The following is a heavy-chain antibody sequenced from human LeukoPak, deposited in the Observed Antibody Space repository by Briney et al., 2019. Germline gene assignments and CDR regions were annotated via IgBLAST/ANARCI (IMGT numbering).Heavy chain of an antibody. D-gene: IGHD4-17*01. CDR3: ARLHSEGSGDPLDY. J-gene: IGHJ4*02. V-gene: IGHV3-7*03. Sequence: GGSLRLSCVASGFTFGTFWMTWVRQPPGKGLEWVANITQDGSEKYYVDSVRSRFTISRDNPRNSVYLQMNSLRAEDTAVYYCARLHSEGSGDPLDYWGLGTLVTVSS. CDR1: GFTFGTFW. CDR2: ITQDGSEK.